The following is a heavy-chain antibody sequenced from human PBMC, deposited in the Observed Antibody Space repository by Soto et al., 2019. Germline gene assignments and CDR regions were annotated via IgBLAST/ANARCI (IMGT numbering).Heavy chain of an antibody. CDR2: FDPEDGET. V-gene: IGHV1-24*01. CDR3: ATARPGVTGTRGPYWFDP. J-gene: IGHJ5*02. Sequence: ASVKVSCKVSGYTLTELSMHWVRQAPGKGLEWMGGFDPEDGETIYAQKFQGRVTMTEDTSTDTAYMELSSLRSEDTAVYYCATARPGVTGTRGPYWFDPWGQGTLVTVSS. CDR1: GYTLTELS. D-gene: IGHD1-7*01.